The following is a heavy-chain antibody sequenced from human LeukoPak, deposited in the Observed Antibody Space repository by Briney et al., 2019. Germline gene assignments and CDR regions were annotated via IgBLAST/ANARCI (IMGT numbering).Heavy chain of an antibody. Sequence: SVKVSCKASGGTFSSYAISWVRQAPGQGLEWMGRIIPILGIANYAQKFQGRVTITADKSTSTAYMKLSSLRSEDTAVYYCAGRWPGDYWGQGTLVTVSS. CDR3: AGRWPGDY. J-gene: IGHJ4*02. V-gene: IGHV1-69*04. D-gene: IGHD4-23*01. CDR2: IIPILGIA. CDR1: GGTFSSYA.